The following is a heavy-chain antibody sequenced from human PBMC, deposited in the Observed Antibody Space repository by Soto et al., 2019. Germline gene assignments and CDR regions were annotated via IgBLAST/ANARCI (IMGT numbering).Heavy chain of an antibody. CDR1: GYTFTGYN. D-gene: IGHD6-19*01. CDR3: ARGGSSGWQADFDY. V-gene: IGHV1-2*04. Sequence: SVKASFNASGYTFTGYNMLWVRQAPGQGLEWIGWINPNSGGTNYAQKFQGWVTMTRDTSISTAYMELSRLRSDDTAVYYCARGGSSGWQADFDYWGQGTLVTVSS. J-gene: IGHJ4*02. CDR2: INPNSGGT.